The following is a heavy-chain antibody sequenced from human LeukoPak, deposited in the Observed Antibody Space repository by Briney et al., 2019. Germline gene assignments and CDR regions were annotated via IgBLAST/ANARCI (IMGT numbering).Heavy chain of an antibody. CDR1: GFTFSSYE. D-gene: IGHD2-15*01. CDR2: IGSSGSTI. J-gene: IGHJ5*02. Sequence: GGSLRLSCAASGFTFSSYEMNWVRQAPGKGLEWVSYIGSSGSTIYYADSVKGRFTISRDNAKNTLYLQMNSLRAEDTAVYYCSRSFCSGGSCWWFDPWGQGTVVTVSS. V-gene: IGHV3-48*03. CDR3: SRSFCSGGSCWWFDP.